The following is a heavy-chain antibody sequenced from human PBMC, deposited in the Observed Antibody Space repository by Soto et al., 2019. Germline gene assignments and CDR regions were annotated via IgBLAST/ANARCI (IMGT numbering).Heavy chain of an antibody. CDR3: ARHRVPSVYDPIPGCFDS. V-gene: IGHV4-39*01. CDR1: GGSLSSSSSY. D-gene: IGHD5-12*01. Sequence: QLQLQESGPGLVKPSETLSLTCTVSGGSLSSSSSYWGWIRQPPGKGLEWIGSMSYSGSTYHNPSRQSRVTLSVDTSQSRFSLKLTSVTAAHTAVYYCARHRVPSVYDPIPGCFDSWGQGILVTASS. CDR2: MSYSGST. J-gene: IGHJ4*02.